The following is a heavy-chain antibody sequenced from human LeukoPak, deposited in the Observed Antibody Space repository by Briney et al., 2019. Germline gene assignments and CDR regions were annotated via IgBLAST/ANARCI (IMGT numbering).Heavy chain of an antibody. CDR3: ARGVGATNRTPFDI. D-gene: IGHD1-26*01. J-gene: IGHJ3*02. CDR1: GYILTSYG. CDR2: ISAYNGNT. Sequence: ASVKVSCKASGYILTSYGISWVRQAPGQGLEWMGWISAYNGNTNYAQKLQGRVTMTTDTSTSTAYMELRSPRSDDTAVYYCARGVGATNRTPFDIWGQGTMVTVSS. V-gene: IGHV1-18*01.